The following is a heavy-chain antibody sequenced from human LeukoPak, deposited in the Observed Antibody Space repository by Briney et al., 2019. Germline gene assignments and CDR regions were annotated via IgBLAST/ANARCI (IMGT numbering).Heavy chain of an antibody. Sequence: GGSLRLSCTASGLTLGGHDMHWVRQTTGDGLEWVAAVSAGHHAFYAGSVKGRFTVSREDAKNSLYLQMNSLRAGDTAVYYCVREARGYHYTYFDCWGQGSLVTVSS. V-gene: IGHV3-13*01. CDR2: VSAGHHA. CDR3: VREARGYHYTYFDC. CDR1: GLTLGGHD. J-gene: IGHJ4*02. D-gene: IGHD5-18*01.